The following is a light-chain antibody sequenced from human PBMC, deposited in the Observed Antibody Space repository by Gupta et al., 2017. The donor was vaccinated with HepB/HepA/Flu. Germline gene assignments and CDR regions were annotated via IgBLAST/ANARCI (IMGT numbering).Light chain of an antibody. CDR1: QSLLHADGETY. Sequence: EIVMTQTPLSLSVTPGQSASISCKSSQSLLHADGETYLYWYLQKPGQPPQLLIYEGSKRCSGVPDRFSGSGSDTXFTLKIXRVEAEDVRVYYCMQKVNLHCTFGXATKVEIK. J-gene: IGKJ2*02. CDR2: EGS. CDR3: MQKVNLHCT. V-gene: IGKV2D-29*01.